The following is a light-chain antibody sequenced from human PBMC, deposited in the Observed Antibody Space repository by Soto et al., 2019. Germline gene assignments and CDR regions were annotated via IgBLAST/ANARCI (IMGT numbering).Light chain of an antibody. CDR1: QSINTY. CDR2: AAS. J-gene: IGKJ1*01. V-gene: IGKV1-39*01. Sequence: DIQMTQSPSSLSASVGDRVTVTCRASQSINTYLNWYQHKPGKAPKLLIYAASSLQSGVPSRFSGSGSGTDFTLTISSLPPEDFATYSFQQTYTTPRTFGQGTKVEI. CDR3: QQTYTTPRT.